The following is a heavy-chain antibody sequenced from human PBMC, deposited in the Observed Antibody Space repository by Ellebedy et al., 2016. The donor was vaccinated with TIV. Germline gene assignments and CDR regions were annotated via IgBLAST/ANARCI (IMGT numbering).Heavy chain of an antibody. CDR3: ARDGGLELGIETEPNWSDP. J-gene: IGHJ5*02. Sequence: AASVKVSCKASGYNFTSYDINWVRQATGQGLEWMGWMNPNSGNTGYAQKFQGRVTMTRNTSISTAYMELSSLRSDDTAVYYCARDGGLELGIETEPNWSDPWGQGTLVTVSS. V-gene: IGHV1-8*01. D-gene: IGHD1-14*01. CDR1: GYNFTSYD. CDR2: MNPNSGNT.